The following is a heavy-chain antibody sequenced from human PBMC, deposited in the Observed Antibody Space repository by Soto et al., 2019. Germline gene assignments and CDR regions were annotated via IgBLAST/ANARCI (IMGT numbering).Heavy chain of an antibody. D-gene: IGHD5-12*01. CDR2: IYWDDDK. CDR1: GFSLSTSGVG. CDR3: AHKFHDGPIVATMENWFDP. V-gene: IGHV2-5*02. Sequence: ESGPTLVNPTQTLTLTCTFSGFSLSTSGVGVGWIRQPPGKALEWLALIYWDDDKRYSPSLKSRLTITKDTSKNQVVLTMTNMDPMDTATYYCAHKFHDGPIVATMENWFDPWGQGTLVTVSS. J-gene: IGHJ5*02.